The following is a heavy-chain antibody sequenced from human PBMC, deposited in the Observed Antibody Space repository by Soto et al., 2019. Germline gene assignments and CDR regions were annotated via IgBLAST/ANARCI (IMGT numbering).Heavy chain of an antibody. CDR2: IYTSGST. CDR3: ARDSLYCGGDCHDH. D-gene: IGHD2-21*02. V-gene: IGHV4-4*07. CDR1: GGSISSYY. J-gene: IGHJ4*02. Sequence: PSETLSLTCTVSGGSISSYYWSWIRQPAGKGLEWIGRIYTSGSTNYNPSLKSRVTMSVDTSKNQFSLKLSSVTAADTAVYYCARDSLYCGGDCHDHWGQGTLVTVSS.